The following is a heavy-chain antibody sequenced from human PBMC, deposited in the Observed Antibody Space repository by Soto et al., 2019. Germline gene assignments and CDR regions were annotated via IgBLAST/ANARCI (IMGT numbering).Heavy chain of an antibody. CDR3: ARHHGPTTSEKWFDP. J-gene: IGHJ5*02. V-gene: IGHV1-18*01. CDR2: ISTYSGDT. CDR1: GYTFFTYD. D-gene: IGHD5-12*01. Sequence: QVHLVQSGVEVKPPGASVKVSCQASGYTFFTYDISWVRQAPGQGLEWMGWISTYSGDTKYAQKFQGRVTMTTDTSTTTAYLEQRSLRSDDTAVYYCARHHGPTTSEKWFDPWGQGTLVTVSS.